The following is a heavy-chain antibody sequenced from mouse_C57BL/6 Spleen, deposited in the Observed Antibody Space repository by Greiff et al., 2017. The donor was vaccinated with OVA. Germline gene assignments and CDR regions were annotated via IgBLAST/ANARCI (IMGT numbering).Heavy chain of an antibody. Sequence: VQLQQSGAELVKPGASVKMSCKASGYTFTSYWITWVKQRPGQGLEWIGDIYPGSGSTNYNEKFKSKATLTVDTSSSTAYMQLSSLTSEDSAVYYCARWDLLSYYFDYWGQGTTLTVSS. CDR3: ARWDLLSYYFDY. CDR2: IYPGSGST. CDR1: GYTFTSYW. V-gene: IGHV1-55*01. D-gene: IGHD2-1*01. J-gene: IGHJ2*01.